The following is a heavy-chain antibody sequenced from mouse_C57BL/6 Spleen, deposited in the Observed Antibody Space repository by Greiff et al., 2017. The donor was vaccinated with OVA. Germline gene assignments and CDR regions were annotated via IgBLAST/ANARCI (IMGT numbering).Heavy chain of an antibody. D-gene: IGHD1-1*01. CDR3: ARSDYGTLYYAMDY. J-gene: IGHJ4*01. V-gene: IGHV2-6*03. CDR1: GFSLTSYG. CDR2: IWSDGST. Sequence: VQRVESGPGLVAPSQSLSITCTVSGFSLTSYGVHWVRQPPGKGLEWLVVIWSDGSTTYNSALKSRLSISKDNSKSQVFLKMNSLQTDDTAMYYCARSDYGTLYYAMDYWGQGTSVTVSS.